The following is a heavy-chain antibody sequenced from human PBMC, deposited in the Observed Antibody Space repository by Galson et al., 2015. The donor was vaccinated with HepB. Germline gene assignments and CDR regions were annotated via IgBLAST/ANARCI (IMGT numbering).Heavy chain of an antibody. CDR3: TTAEWFGGLDAFDI. Sequence: SLRLSCAASGFTFSNAWMSWVRQAPGKGLEWVGRIKSKTDGGTTDYAAPVKGRFTISRDDSKNTLYLQMNSLKTEDTAVYYCTTAEWFGGLDAFDIWGQGTMVTVSS. CDR2: IKSKTDGGTT. D-gene: IGHD3-10*01. CDR1: GFTFSNAW. J-gene: IGHJ3*02. V-gene: IGHV3-15*01.